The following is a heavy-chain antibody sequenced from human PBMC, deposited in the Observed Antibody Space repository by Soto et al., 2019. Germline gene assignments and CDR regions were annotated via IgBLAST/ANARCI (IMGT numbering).Heavy chain of an antibody. D-gene: IGHD3-22*01. J-gene: IGHJ6*02. CDR2: IYYSGST. Sequence: SETLSLTCTVSGGSISSGDYYWSWIRQPPGKGLEWIGYIYYSGSTYYNPSLKSRVTISVETSKNQFSLKLSSVTAADTAVYYCARAPYYYDSSRYYGMDVWGQGTTVTVSS. CDR1: GGSISSGDYY. CDR3: ARAPYYYDSSRYYGMDV. V-gene: IGHV4-30-4*01.